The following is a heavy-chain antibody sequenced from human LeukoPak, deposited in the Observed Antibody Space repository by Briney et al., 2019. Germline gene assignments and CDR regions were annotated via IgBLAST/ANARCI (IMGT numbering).Heavy chain of an antibody. CDR3: ARAPASAVAGDFDY. D-gene: IGHD6-19*01. CDR1: GYTLTELS. V-gene: IGHV1-24*01. CDR2: FDPEDGET. Sequence: ASVKVSCKVSGYTLTELSMHWVRQAPGKGLEWMGGFDPEDGETIYAQKLQGRVTMTTDTSTSTAYMELRSLRSDNTAVYYCARAPASAVAGDFDYWGQGTLVTVSS. J-gene: IGHJ4*02.